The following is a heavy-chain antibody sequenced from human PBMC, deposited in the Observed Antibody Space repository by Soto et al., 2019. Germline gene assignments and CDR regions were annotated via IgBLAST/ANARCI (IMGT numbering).Heavy chain of an antibody. CDR1: GYTFTSYA. D-gene: IGHD2-21*02. Sequence: QVQLVQSGAEEKKPGASVKVSCKASGYTFTSYAMHWVRQAPGQRLEWMGRINAGNGNTKYSQKFQGRVTITRDTSASTAYMELSSLRSEDTAVYYCARAWVVVTAPDYWGQGTLVTVSS. V-gene: IGHV1-3*05. CDR2: INAGNGNT. CDR3: ARAWVVVTAPDY. J-gene: IGHJ4*02.